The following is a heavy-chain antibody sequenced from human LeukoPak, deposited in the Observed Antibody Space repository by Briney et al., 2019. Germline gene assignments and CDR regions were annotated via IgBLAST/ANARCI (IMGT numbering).Heavy chain of an antibody. D-gene: IGHD2-15*01. CDR1: GFTFTSYW. CDR2: INSDGSST. Sequence: GGSLRLSCVASGFTFTSYWMHWVRQAPGKRLVWVSRINSDGSSTVYADSVKGRFTISRDNAKNTLYLQVNSLRADDTAVYYCANSGLNRFEYWGQGALVTVSS. J-gene: IGHJ4*02. V-gene: IGHV3-74*01. CDR3: ANSGLNRFEY.